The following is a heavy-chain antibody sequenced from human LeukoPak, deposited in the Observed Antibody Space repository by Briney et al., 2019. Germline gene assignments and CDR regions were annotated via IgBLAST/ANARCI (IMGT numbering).Heavy chain of an antibody. CDR1: GGSISIGGYY. Sequence: SETLSLTCTVSGGSISIGGYYWSWIRQHPGKGLEWIGYILYNGNTYYNPSLKSRLTISGDTSENQFSLKLSSVTAADTAVYYCVRNFDSYNAFDIWGQGTMVTVSS. D-gene: IGHD3-22*01. CDR2: ILYNGNT. V-gene: IGHV4-31*03. CDR3: VRNFDSYNAFDI. J-gene: IGHJ3*02.